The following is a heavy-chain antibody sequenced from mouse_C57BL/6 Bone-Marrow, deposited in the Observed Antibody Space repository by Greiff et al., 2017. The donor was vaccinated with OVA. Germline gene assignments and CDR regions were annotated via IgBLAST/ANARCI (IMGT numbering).Heavy chain of an antibody. CDR1: GYTFTSYW. J-gene: IGHJ1*03. Sequence: QVQLQQPGAELVKPGASVKMSCKASGYTFTSYWITWVKQRPGQGLEWIGDIYPGSGSTNYNEKFKSKATLTVDTSSSTAYMQLSSLTSEDSAVYDGAGYYYGSSPWYFDVWGTGTTVTVSS. CDR2: IYPGSGST. D-gene: IGHD1-1*01. CDR3: AGYYYGSSPWYFDV. V-gene: IGHV1-55*01.